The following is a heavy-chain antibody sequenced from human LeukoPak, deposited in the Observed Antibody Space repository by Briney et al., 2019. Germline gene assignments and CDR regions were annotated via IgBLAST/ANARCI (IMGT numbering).Heavy chain of an antibody. J-gene: IGHJ5*02. D-gene: IGHD3-10*01. Sequence: PGGSLRLSCAASGFTFSSYAMSWVRQAPGEGLEWVSAISGRGGSTYYADSVKGRFTISRDNSKNTLYLQMNSLRAEDTGVYYCAKDLNSARHYYGLPNWFDPWGQGTLVTVSS. V-gene: IGHV3-23*01. CDR3: AKDLNSARHYYGLPNWFDP. CDR2: ISGRGGST. CDR1: GFTFSSYA.